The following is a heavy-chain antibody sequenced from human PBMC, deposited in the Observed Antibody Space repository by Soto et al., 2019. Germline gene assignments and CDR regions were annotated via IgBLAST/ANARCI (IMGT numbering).Heavy chain of an antibody. CDR2: ISGCNGDT. V-gene: IGHV1-18*01. D-gene: IGHD3-10*01. CDR3: ARDQYYYGSGSYYYYGMEV. Sequence: GASVKVSCKASGYSFTTYCMSWGREAPGQGLEWMGWISGCNGDTNYAQNLQGRVTLTTETSTSTAYMELRSLRSDDTAVYYCARDQYYYGSGSYYYYGMEVWGQGTTVTVSS. CDR1: GYSFTTYC. J-gene: IGHJ6*02.